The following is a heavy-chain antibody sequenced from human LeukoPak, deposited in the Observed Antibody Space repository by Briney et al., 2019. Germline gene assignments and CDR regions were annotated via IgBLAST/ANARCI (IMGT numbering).Heavy chain of an antibody. D-gene: IGHD3-10*01. CDR2: INHSGST. J-gene: IGHJ4*02. CDR1: GFTFSSYA. CDR3: ARGGYYGSGSYYNPGQFDY. V-gene: IGHV4-34*01. Sequence: GSLRLSCAASGFTFSSYAMSWIRQPPGKGLEWIGEINHSGSTNYNPSLKSRVTISVDTSKNQFSLKLSSVTAADTAVYYCARGGYYGSGSYYNPGQFDYWGQGTLVTVSS.